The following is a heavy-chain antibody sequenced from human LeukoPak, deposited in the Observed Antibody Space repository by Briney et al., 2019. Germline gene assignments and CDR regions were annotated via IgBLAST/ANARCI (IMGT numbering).Heavy chain of an antibody. CDR1: GYTFTGHY. D-gene: IGHD4-17*01. CDR3: ARYGDYGGSMDV. Sequence: EASVQVSCKASGYTFTGHYMHWVRQAPGQGLEWMGWINPNSGGTNYAQKFQGRVTMTRDTSISTAYMELSRLRSDDTAVYYCARYGDYGGSMDVWGKGTTVTVSS. V-gene: IGHV1-2*02. CDR2: INPNSGGT. J-gene: IGHJ6*03.